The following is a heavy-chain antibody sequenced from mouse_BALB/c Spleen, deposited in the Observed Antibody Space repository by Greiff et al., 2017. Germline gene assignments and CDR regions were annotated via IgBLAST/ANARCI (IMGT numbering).Heavy chain of an antibody. Sequence: EVKLVESGGGLVQPGGSLRLSCATSGFTFTDYYMSWVRQPPGKALEWLGFISNKANGDTTEYSASVKGRFTISRDNSQSILYLQMNTLRAEDSATYYCARELTGNYFDYWGQGTTLTVSS. V-gene: IGHV7-3*02. D-gene: IGHD4-1*01. CDR1: GFTFTDYY. CDR3: ARELTGNYFDY. CDR2: ISNKANGDTT. J-gene: IGHJ2*01.